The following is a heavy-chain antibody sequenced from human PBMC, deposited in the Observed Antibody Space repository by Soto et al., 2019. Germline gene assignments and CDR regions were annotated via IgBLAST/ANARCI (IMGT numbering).Heavy chain of an antibody. J-gene: IGHJ6*02. CDR1: GFTFSSYA. V-gene: IGHV3-30-3*01. D-gene: IGHD3-9*01. Sequence: QVQLVESGGGVVQPGRSLRLSCAASGFTFSSYAMHWVRQAPGKGLELVAVISYDGSNKYYADSVKGRFTISRDNSKNTMYLPMKSLRAEDTAVYYCARASRYYEILTGYSGGYYYGMDVWGQGTTVTVSS. CDR2: ISYDGSNK. CDR3: ARASRYYEILTGYSGGYYYGMDV.